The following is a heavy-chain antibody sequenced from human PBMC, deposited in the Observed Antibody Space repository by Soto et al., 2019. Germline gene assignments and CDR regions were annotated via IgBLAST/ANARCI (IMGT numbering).Heavy chain of an antibody. V-gene: IGHV3-30-3*01. CDR3: ARGSGWYKVEMVYFDY. Sequence: PGGSLRLSCAASGFTFSSYAMHWVRQAPGKGLEWVAVISYDGSNKYYADSVKGRFTISRDNSKNTLYLQMNSLRAEDTAVYYCARGSGWYKVEMVYFDYWGQGTLVTVSS. J-gene: IGHJ4*02. D-gene: IGHD6-19*01. CDR1: GFTFSSYA. CDR2: ISYDGSNK.